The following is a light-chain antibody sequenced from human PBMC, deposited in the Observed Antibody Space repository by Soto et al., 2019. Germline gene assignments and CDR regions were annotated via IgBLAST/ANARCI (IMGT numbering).Light chain of an antibody. CDR3: QQSYSTPPGT. Sequence: DIQMTQSPSSLSASVGDRVTITCRASQSISSYLNWYQQKPGKAPKLLIYAASSLQSGVPSRFSGSGSGTDFTLTISSLQPEDFATYYCQQSYSTPPGTLGQGTKVEIK. CDR2: AAS. CDR1: QSISSY. V-gene: IGKV1-39*01. J-gene: IGKJ1*01.